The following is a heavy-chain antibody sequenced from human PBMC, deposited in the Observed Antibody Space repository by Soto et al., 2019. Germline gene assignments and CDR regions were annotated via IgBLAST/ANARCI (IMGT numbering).Heavy chain of an antibody. CDR3: ATELRYSSGWYRVY. D-gene: IGHD6-19*01. CDR1: GYTFTSYD. V-gene: IGHV1-8*01. J-gene: IGHJ4*02. CDR2: MNPNSGNT. Sequence: QVQLVQSGAEVKKPGASVKVSCKASGYTFTSYDINWVRQATGQGLEWMGWMNPNSGNTVYAQKFQGRDTMTRNTSISTAYMELSSLRSEDTAVYYCATELRYSSGWYRVYWGQGTLVTVSS.